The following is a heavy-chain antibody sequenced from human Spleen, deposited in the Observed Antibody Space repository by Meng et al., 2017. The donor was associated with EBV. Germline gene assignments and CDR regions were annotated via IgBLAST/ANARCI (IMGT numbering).Heavy chain of an antibody. V-gene: IGHV4-39*01. CDR3: ARPFPSIHSPRLDPFGD. Sequence: PGSGAGPVQLSGPLSLTCHVSGGSISSFYSWGWIRQPPGRGLEWIGSVQYSGSTYYSPSLKSRITVSVDTSKNQFSLRLTSVTAADTAVYYCARPFPSIHSPRLDPFGDWGQGTLVTVSS. CDR1: GGSISSFYS. D-gene: IGHD6-19*01. CDR2: VQYSGST. J-gene: IGHJ4*02.